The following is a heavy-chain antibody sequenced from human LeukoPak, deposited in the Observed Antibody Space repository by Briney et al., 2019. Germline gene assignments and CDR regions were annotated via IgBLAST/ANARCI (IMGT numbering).Heavy chain of an antibody. CDR1: GFTFSSYS. CDR3: ARVKGFQEN. J-gene: IGHJ1*01. CDR2: ITSNGGST. V-gene: IGHV3-64*01. Sequence: GGSLRLSCAASGFTFSSYSMCWVRQAPGKGLEYVSAITSNGGSTYYANSVKGRFTISRDNSKNTLYLQMDSLSGEDMAVYYCARVKGFQENWGQGTLVTVSS.